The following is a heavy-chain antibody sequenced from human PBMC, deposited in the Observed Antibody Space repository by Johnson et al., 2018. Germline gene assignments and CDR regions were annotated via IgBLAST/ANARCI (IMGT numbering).Heavy chain of an antibody. CDR2: ISDTGTPI. CDR3: VTVRGSSSFYWNFDL. Sequence: EQLGESGGGVVRHGGSLRLCCAASGFAFSDYYMSWIRQTPEKGLEWVAYISDTGTPIYYADSVKGRFIVSRDNANNSLFLQMSSLRVEDTAVYYCVTVRGSSSFYWNFDLWGRGTLVTVSS. CDR1: GFAFSDYY. D-gene: IGHD6-6*01. V-gene: IGHV3-11*04. J-gene: IGHJ2*01.